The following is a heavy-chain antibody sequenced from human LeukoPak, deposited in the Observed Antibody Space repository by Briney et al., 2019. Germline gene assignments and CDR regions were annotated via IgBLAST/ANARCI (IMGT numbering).Heavy chain of an antibody. CDR1: GFTFSDYY. CDR2: ISSSGSTI. CDR3: ARGYCSSTSCYIGGEGYYFDY. D-gene: IGHD2-2*02. J-gene: IGHJ4*02. V-gene: IGHV3-11*04. Sequence: PGGSLRLSCAASGFTFSDYYMSWIRQAPGKGLEWVSYISSSGSTIYYADSVKGRFTISRDNAKNSLYLQMNSLRAEDTAVYYCARGYCSSTSCYIGGEGYYFDYWGQGTLVTVSS.